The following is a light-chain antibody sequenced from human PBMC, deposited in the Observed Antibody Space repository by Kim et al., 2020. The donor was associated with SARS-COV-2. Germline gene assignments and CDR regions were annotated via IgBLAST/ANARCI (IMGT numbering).Light chain of an antibody. Sequence: SVTISCTETSSDVGSSNDVTWYQQHRGKAPKLMIYDVSNRPSGVANRVASSKSGNTASLTISGLQAEDEADYFCCSYTGTYTSYVFGSGTKVTVL. CDR1: SSDVGSSND. J-gene: IGLJ1*01. CDR2: DVS. V-gene: IGLV2-11*01. CDR3: CSYTGTYTSYV.